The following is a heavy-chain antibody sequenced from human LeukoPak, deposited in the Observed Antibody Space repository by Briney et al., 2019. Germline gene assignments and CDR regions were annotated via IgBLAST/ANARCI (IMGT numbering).Heavy chain of an antibody. Sequence: SHTLSLTYALSGDSVPSNSAAWNWIRQSPSRGLEWLGRTYYRSKWYNDYAVSVKSRITINPDTSKNQFSLQLNSVTPEDTAVYYCARGNTGTASRYFDWFAPSRYGMDVWGQGTTVTVSS. V-gene: IGHV6-1*01. CDR3: ARGNTGTASRYFDWFAPSRYGMDV. J-gene: IGHJ6*02. CDR1: GDSVPSNSAA. CDR2: TYYRSKWYN. D-gene: IGHD3-9*01.